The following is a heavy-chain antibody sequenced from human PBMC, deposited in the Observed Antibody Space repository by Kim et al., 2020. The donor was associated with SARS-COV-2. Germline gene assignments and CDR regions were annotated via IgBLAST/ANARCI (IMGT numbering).Heavy chain of an antibody. CDR2: IWYDGSNK. D-gene: IGHD3-10*01. V-gene: IGHV3-33*01. Sequence: GGSLRLSCSPSGFTFSTYGMHWVRQAPGKGLEWVAVIWYDGSNKYYADSVKGRFTISRDNSKNTLYLQMNTLRAEDTAVSYCVRAMAGSYYKGALDYWG. CDR1: GFTFSTYG. CDR3: VRAMAGSYYKGALDY. J-gene: IGHJ4*01.